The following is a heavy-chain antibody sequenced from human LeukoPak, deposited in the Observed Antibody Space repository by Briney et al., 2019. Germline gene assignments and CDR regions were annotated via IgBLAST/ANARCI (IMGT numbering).Heavy chain of an antibody. CDR2: INHSGST. V-gene: IGHV4-34*01. D-gene: IGHD3-3*01. Sequence: SETLSLTCAVYGGSFSGYYWSWIRQPPGKGLEWIGEINHSGSTNYNPSLKSRVTISVDTSKNQFSLKLSSVTAADTAVYYCAGGIVLTRFLEWLPAPYYFDYWGQGTLVTVSS. CDR3: AGGIVLTRFLEWLPAPYYFDY. J-gene: IGHJ4*02. CDR1: GGSFSGYY.